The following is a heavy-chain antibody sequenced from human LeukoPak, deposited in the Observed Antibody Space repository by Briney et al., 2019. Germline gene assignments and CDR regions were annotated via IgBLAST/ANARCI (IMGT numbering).Heavy chain of an antibody. CDR2: INPNSGGT. CDR3: ARKWDYGGTTFDY. CDR1: GYTFTGYY. Sequence: ASVKVSCKASGYTFTGYYMHWVRQAPGQGLEWMGWINPNSGGTNYAQKFQGRVTMTRDTSISTAYMELSSLRSEDTAVYYCARKWDYGGTTFDYWGQGTLVTVSS. J-gene: IGHJ4*02. D-gene: IGHD4-23*01. V-gene: IGHV1-2*02.